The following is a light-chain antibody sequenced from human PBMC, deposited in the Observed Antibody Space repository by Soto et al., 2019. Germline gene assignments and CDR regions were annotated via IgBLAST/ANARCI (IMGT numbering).Light chain of an antibody. V-gene: IGKV3-15*01. Sequence: EVVLTQSPGTLSLSPGERATLSCRASQNVNSNLAWYQQKPGQAPRLLMYGGSTRATGMPARFSGSGSGTEFTLIISSLQSEDFAVYYCQQYSNWPLTFGGGTKVDIK. CDR1: QNVNSN. J-gene: IGKJ4*01. CDR3: QQYSNWPLT. CDR2: GGS.